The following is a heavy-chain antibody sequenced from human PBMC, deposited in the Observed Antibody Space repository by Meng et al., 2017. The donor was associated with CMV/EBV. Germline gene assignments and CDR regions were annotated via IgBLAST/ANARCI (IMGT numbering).Heavy chain of an antibody. CDR3: ASRGSEVVVVAEH. D-gene: IGHD2-15*01. CDR1: GGTFSSYT. J-gene: IGHJ1*01. Sequence: SVKVSCKASGGTFSSYTISWVRQAPGQGLEWMGRIIPILGIANYAQKFQGRVTITADKSTSTAYMELSSPRSEDTAVYYCASRGSEVVVVAEHWGQGTLVTVSS. CDR2: IIPILGIA. V-gene: IGHV1-69*02.